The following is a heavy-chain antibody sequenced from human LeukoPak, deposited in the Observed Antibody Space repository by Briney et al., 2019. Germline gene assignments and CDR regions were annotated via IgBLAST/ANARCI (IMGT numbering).Heavy chain of an antibody. J-gene: IGHJ2*01. CDR3: ARRGGLDRGYWYFDL. CDR2: IYYTGTT. CDR1: GDPIRSSY. D-gene: IGHD3-16*01. V-gene: IGHV4-59*01. Sequence: SETLSLTCTVSGDPIRSSYWSWIRQPPGKGLEWIGYIYYTGTTTYNPSLKSRVTISVDASKNQFSLNLSSVTAADTAVYYCARRGGLDRGYWYFDLWGRGTLVTVSS.